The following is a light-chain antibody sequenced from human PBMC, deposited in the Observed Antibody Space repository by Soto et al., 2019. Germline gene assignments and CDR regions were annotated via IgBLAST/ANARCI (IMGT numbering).Light chain of an antibody. V-gene: IGLV2-8*01. CDR1: SSDVGAYDY. CDR2: EIN. CDR3: SSFAGSNNVPYV. J-gene: IGLJ1*01. Sequence: QSVLTQPPSASGSPGQSVTISCTGTSSDVGAYDYVSWYQQHPGKAPKLMIYEINKRPSGVPDRFSGSKSGNTASLTVSGLQAEDEDDYYCSSFAGSNNVPYVFGTGTKVTVL.